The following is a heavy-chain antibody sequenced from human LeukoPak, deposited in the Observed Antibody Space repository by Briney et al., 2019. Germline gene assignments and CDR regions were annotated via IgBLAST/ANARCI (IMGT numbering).Heavy chain of an antibody. D-gene: IGHD4-17*01. Sequence: SETLSLTCTVSGGSISSCGYCWSWIRQHPGQGLEWSGYIYYSGSTYYNPSLKSRVTISVDTSKNQFSLKLSSVTAADTAVYYCARMIYGGNGYWFDPWGQGTLVTVSS. V-gene: IGHV4-31*03. J-gene: IGHJ5*02. CDR2: IYYSGST. CDR3: ARMIYGGNGYWFDP. CDR1: GGSISSCGYC.